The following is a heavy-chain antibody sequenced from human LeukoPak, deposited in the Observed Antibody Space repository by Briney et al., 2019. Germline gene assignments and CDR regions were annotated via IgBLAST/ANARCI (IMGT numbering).Heavy chain of an antibody. CDR1: GGTFSSYA. V-gene: IGHV1-69*13. D-gene: IGHD3-22*01. CDR2: SIPIFGTA. Sequence: SVKVSCKASGGTFSSYAISWVRQAPGQGRESMGGSIPIFGTANYAQKFQGRVRITADESTSTAYMELSSLRSEDTAVYYCARESLLRDYYDSSGYYYFDYWGQGTLVTVSS. J-gene: IGHJ4*02. CDR3: ARESLLRDYYDSSGYYYFDY.